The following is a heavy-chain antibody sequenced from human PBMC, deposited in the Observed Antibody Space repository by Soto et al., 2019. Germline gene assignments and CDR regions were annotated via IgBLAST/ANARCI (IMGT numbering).Heavy chain of an antibody. CDR2: IWYDGSEK. Sequence: GGSLRLSCEASGFTFRSHGIHWVRQAPGKGLEWVAVIWYDGSEKYYGDSVKGRFTISRDNSRNTAFLQMNSLRVEDTAIYYCVRWGPEKSLDDPGRATLVTVSS. D-gene: IGHD3-16*01. V-gene: IGHV3-33*01. J-gene: IGHJ4*02. CDR1: GFTFRSHG. CDR3: VRWGPEKSLDD.